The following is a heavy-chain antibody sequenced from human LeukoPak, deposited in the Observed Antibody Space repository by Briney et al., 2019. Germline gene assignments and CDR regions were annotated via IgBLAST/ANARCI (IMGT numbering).Heavy chain of an antibody. J-gene: IGHJ3*02. V-gene: IGHV4-39*01. D-gene: IGHD1-14*01. Sequence: PSETLSLTCTVSGDSISITHYYWGWIRQPRGKDLECIGTIYYSGSTPYNPSLKSRVTISLDSSKSQFQFSLKLNPVTAADTAVYYCARTEYGIRPFDILGQGTMVNVSS. CDR1: GDSISITHYY. CDR3: ARTEYGIRPFDI. CDR2: IYYSGST.